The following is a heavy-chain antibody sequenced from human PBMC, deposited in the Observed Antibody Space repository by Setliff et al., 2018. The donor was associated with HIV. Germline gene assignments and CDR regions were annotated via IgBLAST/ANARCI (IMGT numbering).Heavy chain of an antibody. J-gene: IGHJ4*02. V-gene: IGHV4-38-2*01. CDR2: IYHNGIT. Sequence: SETLSLTCGVSGYSISSGYYWGWIRQPPGKGLEWIGSIYHNGITYYNPSLKSRVTISEDTSRHQFSLKLTSVTADDTGIYYCARGPPFAYWGQGLLVTVSS. CDR1: GYSISSGYY. CDR3: ARGPPFAY.